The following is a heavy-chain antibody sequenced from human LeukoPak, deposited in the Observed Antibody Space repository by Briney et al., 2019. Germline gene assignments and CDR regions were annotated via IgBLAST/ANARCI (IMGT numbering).Heavy chain of an antibody. D-gene: IGHD3-16*02. V-gene: IGHV7-4-1*02. CDR3: ARDFRQTFGGVIFPLDY. CDR2: INTNTGNP. CDR1: GYTFTSYA. J-gene: IGHJ4*02. Sequence: ASVKVSCKASGYTFTSYAMNWVRQAPGQGLEWMGWINTNTGNPAYAQGFTGRFVFSLDTSVSTAYLQISSLKAEDTAVYYCARDFRQTFGGVIFPLDYWGQGTLVTVSS.